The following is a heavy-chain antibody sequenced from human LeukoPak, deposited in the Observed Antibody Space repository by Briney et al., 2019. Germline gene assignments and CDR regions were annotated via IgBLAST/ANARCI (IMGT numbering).Heavy chain of an antibody. CDR2: LSRSGDNT. J-gene: IGHJ4*02. V-gene: IGHV3-23*01. CDR1: GFTFSSYA. Sequence: GGSLRLSCAASGFTFSSYAMSWVRQAPGKGLEWVSALSRSGDNTYYAESVKGRFTISNDNSRITLHLQMNSLRVEDTAVYYCVKDPGVVILPWGHWGQGTLVTVSS. CDR3: VKDPGVVILPWGH. D-gene: IGHD4-23*01.